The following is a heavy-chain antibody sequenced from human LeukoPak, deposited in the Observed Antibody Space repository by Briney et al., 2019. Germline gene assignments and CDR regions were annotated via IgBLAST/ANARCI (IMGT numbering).Heavy chain of an antibody. CDR1: GFTFSSYA. V-gene: IGHV3-23*01. CDR3: AKDGSGSYSGY. Sequence: TGGSLRLSCAAPGFTFSSYAMSWVRQAPGKGLEWVSAISGSGGSTYYADSVKGRFTISRDNSKNTLYLQMNSLRAEDTAVYYCAKDGSGSYSGYWGQGTLVTVSS. J-gene: IGHJ4*02. CDR2: ISGSGGST. D-gene: IGHD1-26*01.